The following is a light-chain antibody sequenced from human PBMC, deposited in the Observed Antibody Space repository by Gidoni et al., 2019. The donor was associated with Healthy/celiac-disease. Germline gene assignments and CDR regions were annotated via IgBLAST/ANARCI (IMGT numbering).Light chain of an antibody. CDR3: MQALQTPRT. CDR1: QSLLHSNGYNY. J-gene: IGKJ3*01. CDR2: LGS. V-gene: IGKV2-28*01. Sequence: DSVMTQSPLSLLVTPGAPASISCRSSQSLLHSNGYNYLDWYLQKPGQSPQLLIYLGSNRASGVPDRFSGSGSGTDFTLKISRVEAEDVGVYYCMQALQTPRTFGPGTKVDIK.